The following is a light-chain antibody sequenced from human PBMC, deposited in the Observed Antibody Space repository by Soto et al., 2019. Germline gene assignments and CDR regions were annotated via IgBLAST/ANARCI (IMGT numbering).Light chain of an antibody. J-gene: IGKJ3*01. V-gene: IGKV1-27*01. CDR2: AAS. Sequence: DIQMTQSPTSLSASVGDRVTITCRASQGISNFVSWYQQKPGKAPKLLIYAASTLQSGVPSRFSGSGSGTDFTLTSHSLQPEDVATYSCQKYSSVPVFGPGTKVEIK. CDR1: QGISNF. CDR3: QKYSSVPV.